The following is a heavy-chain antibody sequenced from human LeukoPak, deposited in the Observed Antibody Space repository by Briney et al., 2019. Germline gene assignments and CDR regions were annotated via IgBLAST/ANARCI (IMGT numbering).Heavy chain of an antibody. D-gene: IGHD3-22*01. CDR3: ARDVHYYDSSGYYNRGPSDY. V-gene: IGHV1-18*01. J-gene: IGHJ4*02. CDR2: ISAYNGNT. CDR1: GYTFTSYG. Sequence: ASVKVSCKASGYTFTSYGISWVRQAPGQGLEWMGWISAYNGNTNYAQKLQGRVTMTTDTSTSTAYMELRSLRSDDTAVYYCARDVHYYDSSGYYNRGPSDYWGQGTLVTVSS.